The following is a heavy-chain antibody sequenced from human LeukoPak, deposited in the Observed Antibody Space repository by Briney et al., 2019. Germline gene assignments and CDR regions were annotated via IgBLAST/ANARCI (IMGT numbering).Heavy chain of an antibody. Sequence: GASVKVSCKASGGTFSSYAISWVRQAPGQGLEWMGRIIPILGIANYAQKFQGRVTITADKSTSTAYMELSSLRSEDTAVYYCAREGRSGGSSQTPYYYYYGMDVWGQGTTVTVSS. CDR3: AREGRSGGSSQTPYYYYYGMDV. CDR2: IIPILGIA. J-gene: IGHJ6*02. CDR1: GGTFSSYA. D-gene: IGHD2-15*01. V-gene: IGHV1-69*04.